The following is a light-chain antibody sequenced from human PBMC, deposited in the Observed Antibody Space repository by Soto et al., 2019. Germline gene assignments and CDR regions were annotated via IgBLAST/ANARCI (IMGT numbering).Light chain of an antibody. J-gene: IGLJ3*02. CDR1: SSDVGGYNY. Sequence: QSALTQPRSVSGSPGQSVTISCTGTSSDVGGYNYVSWYQQHPGKAPKFMIYDVSKRPSGVPDRFSGSKSGDTASLTISGLQAEDEADYYCCSYAGSSYTLLFGGGTKLTVL. V-gene: IGLV2-11*01. CDR2: DVS. CDR3: CSYAGSSYTLL.